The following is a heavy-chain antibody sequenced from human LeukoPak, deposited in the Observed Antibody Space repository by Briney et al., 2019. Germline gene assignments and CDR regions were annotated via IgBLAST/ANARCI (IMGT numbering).Heavy chain of an antibody. CDR1: GYTFTGYY. J-gene: IGHJ4*02. Sequence: ASVKVSCKASGYTFTGYYIHWVRQAPEQGLEWMGWISPHSGGTSYAQRFQGRVTMTRDTSISTVYMDLSSLRSDDTAMYYCARAGFCSGGSCSSNDSWGQGTPFTASS. CDR2: ISPHSGGT. V-gene: IGHV1-2*02. D-gene: IGHD2-15*01. CDR3: ARAGFCSGGSCSSNDS.